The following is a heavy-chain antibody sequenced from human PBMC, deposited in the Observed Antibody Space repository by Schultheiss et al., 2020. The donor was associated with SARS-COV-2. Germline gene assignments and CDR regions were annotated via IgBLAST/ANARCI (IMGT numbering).Heavy chain of an antibody. CDR2: IYHSGST. J-gene: IGHJ4*02. V-gene: IGHV4-4*02. CDR3: ARDRWGTNGIYYFDY. D-gene: IGHD2-8*01. CDR1: GGSISNNNW. Sequence: SETLSLTCAVSGGSISNNNWWSWVRQPPGKGLAWIGEIYHSGSTNYNPSLKSRVTISLDTSKNQFSLRLSSVTAADTAVYYCARDRWGTNGIYYFDYWGQGTLVTVSS.